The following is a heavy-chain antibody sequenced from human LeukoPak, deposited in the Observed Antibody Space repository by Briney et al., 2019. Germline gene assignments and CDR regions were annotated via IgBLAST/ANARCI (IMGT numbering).Heavy chain of an antibody. Sequence: PSQTLSLTCAVSGGSVSSGGYSWRWIRQPPGKGLEWIGYNYHSGSTYYSPSLKSRVTISVDRSKNQFSLKLSSVTAANTAVYYCARDSRESSAFDTWGQGTMVTVSS. D-gene: IGHD3-10*01. J-gene: IGHJ3*02. CDR1: GGSVSSGGYS. V-gene: IGHV4-30-2*01. CDR2: NYHSGST. CDR3: ARDSRESSAFDT.